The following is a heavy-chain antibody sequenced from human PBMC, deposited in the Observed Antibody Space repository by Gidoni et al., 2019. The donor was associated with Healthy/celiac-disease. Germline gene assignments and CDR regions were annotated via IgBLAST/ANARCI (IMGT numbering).Heavy chain of an antibody. D-gene: IGHD2-2*01. CDR1: GFTFDDYA. V-gene: IGHV3-9*01. CDR2: ISWNSGSI. J-gene: IGHJ3*02. CDR3: AKDSMGYCSSTSCPGAFDI. Sequence: EVQLVESGGGLVQPGRSVRLSCAASGFTFDDYAMNWVRQAPGKGLECVSGISWNSGSIGYADSVKGRFTISRDNAKNSLYLQRNSLRAEDTALYYCAKDSMGYCSSTSCPGAFDIWGQGTMVTVSS.